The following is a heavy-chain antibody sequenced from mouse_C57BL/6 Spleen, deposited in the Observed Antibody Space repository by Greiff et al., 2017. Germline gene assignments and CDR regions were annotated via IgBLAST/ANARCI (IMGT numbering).Heavy chain of an antibody. D-gene: IGHD1-1*01. V-gene: IGHV1-69*01. J-gene: IGHJ2*01. CDR2: LDPSDSYT. CDR3: ARRGDYGSIFDY. Sequence: QVQLQQSGAELVMPGASVKLSCKASGYTFTSYWMHWVKQRPGQGLEWIGELDPSDSYTNYNQKFKGKSTLTVDKSSSTAYMQLSSLTSEDSAVYYCARRGDYGSIFDYWDQGTTLTVSS. CDR1: GYTFTSYW.